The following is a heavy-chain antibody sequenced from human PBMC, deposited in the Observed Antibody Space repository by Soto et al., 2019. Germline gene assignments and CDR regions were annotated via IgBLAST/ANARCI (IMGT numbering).Heavy chain of an antibody. CDR3: AGYCSSTSCYHFDWLDP. CDR2: IIPIFGTA. J-gene: IGHJ5*02. V-gene: IGHV1-69*13. CDR1: GGTFSSYA. D-gene: IGHD2-2*01. Sequence: SVKVSCKASGGTFSSYAISWVRQAPGQGLEWMGGIIPIFGTANYAQKFQGRVTITADESTSTAYVELSSLRSEDTAVYYCAGYCSSTSCYHFDWLDPWGQGTLVT.